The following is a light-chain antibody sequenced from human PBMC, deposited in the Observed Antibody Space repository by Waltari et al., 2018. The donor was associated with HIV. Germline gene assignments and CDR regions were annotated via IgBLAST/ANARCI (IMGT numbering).Light chain of an antibody. V-gene: IGLV3-25*03. J-gene: IGLJ2*01. CDR2: KDP. CDR3: QSADIGVL. CDR1: LLAKQI. Sequence: SPQLAQLPSVPVPLGQNARVTSSGKLLAKQITSWYHISPGRSPRMVMYKDPGRPSGIPERFSGSSSGTTVTLTISGVRAEDEADYFCQSADIGVLFGGGTKLTVL.